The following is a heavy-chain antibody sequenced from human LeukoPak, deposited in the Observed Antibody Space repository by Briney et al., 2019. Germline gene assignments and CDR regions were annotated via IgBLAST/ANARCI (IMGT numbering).Heavy chain of an antibody. J-gene: IGHJ4*02. Sequence: GGSLRLSCAASGFTFSSYGMHWVRQAPGKGLEWVAFIRYDGSNKYNADSVKGRFTISRDNSKNTLYLQMNSLRAEDTAVYYCAKDTLGVVTPFNFDYWGQGTLVTVSS. V-gene: IGHV3-30*02. D-gene: IGHD3-3*01. CDR2: IRYDGSNK. CDR1: GFTFSSYG. CDR3: AKDTLGVVTPFNFDY.